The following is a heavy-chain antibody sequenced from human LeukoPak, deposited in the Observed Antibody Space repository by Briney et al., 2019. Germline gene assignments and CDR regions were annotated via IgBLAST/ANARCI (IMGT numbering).Heavy chain of an antibody. CDR3: ASGAPPHPYYDSSGSLDY. CDR1: RGTFSSYA. CDR2: IIPIFGTA. Sequence: SVKVSCKASRGTFSSYAISWVQRAPGQGVEWMGRIIPIFGTANYAQKSQRRVTITTDETTSTAYIEQSRLSSEATAVYYCASGAPPHPYYDSSGSLDYWGQGTLVTVSS. V-gene: IGHV1-69*05. D-gene: IGHD3-22*01. J-gene: IGHJ4*02.